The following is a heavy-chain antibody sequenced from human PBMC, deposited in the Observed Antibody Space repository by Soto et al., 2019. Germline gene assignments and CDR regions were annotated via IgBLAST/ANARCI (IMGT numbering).Heavy chain of an antibody. D-gene: IGHD4-17*01. CDR2: IYWDDDK. CDR1: GFSLNTSGVG. J-gene: IGHJ4*02. Sequence: QITLKESGPTLVKPTQTLTLTCTFSGFSLNTSGVGVGVIRQPPGKALEWLALIYWDDDKRYSPSLKSRLTITNDTTNNQVVLTMTNMDPVDTGTYYGAHRPYGDYPIDYWGKGTLVTVSS. CDR3: AHRPYGDYPIDY. V-gene: IGHV2-5*02.